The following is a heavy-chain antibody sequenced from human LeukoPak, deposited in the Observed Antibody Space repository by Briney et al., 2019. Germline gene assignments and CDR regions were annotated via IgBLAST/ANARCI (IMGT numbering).Heavy chain of an antibody. Sequence: PGGSLRLSCSASGFRFDDYAMHWVRQAPGTGLEWVSSIAWNSGNIGYSDSVKGRFTVSRDNSKNSLYLQINSLRREDTAVYHCARAWQWFGAFDYWGQGTLLTVSS. D-gene: IGHD3-10*01. CDR3: ARAWQWFGAFDY. CDR2: IAWNSGNI. V-gene: IGHV3-9*01. CDR1: GFRFDDYA. J-gene: IGHJ4*02.